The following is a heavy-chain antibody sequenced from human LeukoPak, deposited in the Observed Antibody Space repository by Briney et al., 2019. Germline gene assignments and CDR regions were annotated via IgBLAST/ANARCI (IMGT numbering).Heavy chain of an antibody. CDR3: ARCGYSYGYSYYYGMDV. CDR2: IIPILGIA. V-gene: IGHV1-69*04. CDR1: GGTFSSYA. Sequence: GSSVKVSCKASGGTFSSYAFSWVRQAPGQGLEWMGRIIPILGIANYAQKFQGRVTITADKSTSTAYMELSSLRSEDTAVYYCARCGYSYGYSYYYGMDVWGQGTTVTVSS. D-gene: IGHD5-18*01. J-gene: IGHJ6*02.